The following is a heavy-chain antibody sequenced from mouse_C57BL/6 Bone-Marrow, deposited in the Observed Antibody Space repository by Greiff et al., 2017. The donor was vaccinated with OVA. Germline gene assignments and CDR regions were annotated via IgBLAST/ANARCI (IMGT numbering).Heavy chain of an antibody. J-gene: IGHJ2*01. CDR3: ARRVITTVPDYFDY. CDR2: IFPGSGST. Sequence: VKLMESGPELVKPGASVKISCKASGYTFTDYYINWVKQRPGQGLEWIGWIFPGSGSTYYNEKFKGKATLTVDKSSSTAYMLLSSLTSEDSAVYFCARRVITTVPDYFDYWGQGTTLTVSS. D-gene: IGHD1-1*01. CDR1: GYTFTDYY. V-gene: IGHV1-75*01.